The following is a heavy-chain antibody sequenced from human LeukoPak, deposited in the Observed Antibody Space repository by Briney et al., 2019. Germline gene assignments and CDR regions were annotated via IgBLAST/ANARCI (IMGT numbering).Heavy chain of an antibody. CDR3: ASGRGFSGSWFDY. V-gene: IGHV4-61*01. CDR1: GGSVSSGSYY. D-gene: IGHD6-13*01. J-gene: IGHJ4*02. CDR2: IYHSGST. Sequence: SETLSLTCSVSGGSVSSGSYYWSWIRQPPGKGLEWIAYIYHSGSTSYNPSLQSRVTISLDISRNQVSLRLSSVTAADTAVYYCASGRGFSGSWFDYWGQGILVTVSS.